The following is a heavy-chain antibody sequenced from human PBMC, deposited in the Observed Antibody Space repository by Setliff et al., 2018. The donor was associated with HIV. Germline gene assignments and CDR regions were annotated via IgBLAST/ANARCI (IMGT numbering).Heavy chain of an antibody. J-gene: IGHJ5*02. CDR2: IYDSGSA. Sequence: KASETLSLTCNVSGASISNNYWSWVRQSPGKTLEWIGYIYDSGSAIYNPSFRSRVTISLETSKNQFSLKMTSVTAADTAVYYCARQETNYARLRPYNWFDTWGQGTLVTVSS. V-gene: IGHV4-59*08. CDR1: GASISNNY. D-gene: IGHD4-4*01. CDR3: ARQETNYARLRPYNWFDT.